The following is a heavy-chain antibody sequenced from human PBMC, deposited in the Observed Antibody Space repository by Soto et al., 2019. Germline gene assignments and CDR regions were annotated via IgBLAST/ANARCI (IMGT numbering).Heavy chain of an antibody. CDR3: ARERYGDPLWGQDDFDY. D-gene: IGHD4-17*01. Sequence: QPGGSLRLSCAASGFTFSSYAMSWVRQAPGKGLEWVSTISDSGNSTYSADSVKGRFTISRDNSKNTLYLQMNSLRAEDTAVYYCARERYGDPLWGQDDFDYWGQGTLVTVSS. CDR1: GFTFSSYA. V-gene: IGHV3-23*01. J-gene: IGHJ4*02. CDR2: ISDSGNST.